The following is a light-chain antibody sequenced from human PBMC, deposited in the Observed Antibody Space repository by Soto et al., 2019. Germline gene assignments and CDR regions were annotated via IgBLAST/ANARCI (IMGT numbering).Light chain of an antibody. V-gene: IGKV3-15*01. CDR2: GAS. CDR1: QSVSSN. J-gene: IGKJ2*01. Sequence: EIVMTQSPATLSVSPGERATLSCRASQSVSSNLAWYQQKPGQAPRLLIYGASTRATGIPARFSGSGSGTEFSLTISSLQSEDFAVYCCQQYNKGPFTFGQGTKLEIK. CDR3: QQYNKGPFT.